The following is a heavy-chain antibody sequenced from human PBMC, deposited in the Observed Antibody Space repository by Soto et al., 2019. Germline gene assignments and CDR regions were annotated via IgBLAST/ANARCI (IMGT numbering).Heavy chain of an antibody. CDR1: GGSISSYY. J-gene: IGHJ6*03. D-gene: IGHD6-13*01. CDR3: ARDLSSSWPPSFYMDV. V-gene: IGHV4-59*01. Sequence: PSETLSLTCTVSGGSISSYYWSWIRQPPGKGLEWIGYIYYSGSTNYNPSLKSRVTISVDTSKNQFSLKLSSVTAADTAVYYCARDLSSSWPPSFYMDVWGKGTTVTAP. CDR2: IYYSGST.